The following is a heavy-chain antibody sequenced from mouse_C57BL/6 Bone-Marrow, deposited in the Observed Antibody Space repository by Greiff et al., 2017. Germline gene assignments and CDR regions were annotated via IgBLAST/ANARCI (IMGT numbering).Heavy chain of an antibody. CDR1: GFTFSDYG. D-gene: IGHD2-4*01. CDR3: AKNDYDKMASFAY. V-gene: IGHV5-17*01. J-gene: IGHJ3*01. CDR2: ISSGSSTI. Sequence: EVQLVESGGGLVKPGGSLKLSCAASGFTFSDYGMHWVRQAPEKGLEWVAYISSGSSTIYYADTVKGRFTISRDNAKNTLFLQMTSLRSEDTAMYYCAKNDYDKMASFAYWGQGTLVTVSA.